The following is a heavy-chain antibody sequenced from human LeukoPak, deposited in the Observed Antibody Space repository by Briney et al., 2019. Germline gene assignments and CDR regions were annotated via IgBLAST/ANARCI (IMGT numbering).Heavy chain of an antibody. CDR1: GYTFTGYY. CDR3: ARTWIQLWLVGY. V-gene: IGHV1-2*02. D-gene: IGHD5-18*01. J-gene: IGHJ4*02. Sequence: ASVKVSCKASGYTFTGYYMHRVRQAPGQGLEWMGWINPNSGGTNYAQKFQGRVTMTRDTSISTAYMELSRLRSDDTAVYYCARTWIQLWLVGYWGQGTLVTVSS. CDR2: INPNSGGT.